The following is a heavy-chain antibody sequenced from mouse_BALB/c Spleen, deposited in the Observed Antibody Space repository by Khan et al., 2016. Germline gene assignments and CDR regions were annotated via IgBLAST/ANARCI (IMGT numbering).Heavy chain of an antibody. D-gene: IGHD2-3*01. CDR1: GFSLTSYG. V-gene: IGHV2-9*02. CDR3: ASHDGYYAYDAMDY. Sequence: VELVESGPGLVAPSQSLSITCTVSGFSLTSYGVHWVRQPPGKGLEWLGVIWAGGSTNYNSALMSRLSISKDNSKSQVFLKMNSLQTDDTPMYYCASHDGYYAYDAMDYWGQGTSVTVSS. J-gene: IGHJ4*01. CDR2: IWAGGST.